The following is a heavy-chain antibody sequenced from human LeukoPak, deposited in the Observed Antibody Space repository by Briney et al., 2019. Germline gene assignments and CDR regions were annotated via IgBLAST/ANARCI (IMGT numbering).Heavy chain of an antibody. V-gene: IGHV4-59*01. Sequence: NPSETLSLTCTVSGGSISSYYWSWIRQPPGKGLEWIGYIYYSGSTNYNPSLKSRVTISVDTSKNQFSLKLSSVTAADTAVYYCARGNYDILTGYSEDYWGQGTLVTVSS. CDR2: IYYSGST. D-gene: IGHD3-9*01. CDR3: ARGNYDILTGYSEDY. J-gene: IGHJ4*02. CDR1: GGSISSYY.